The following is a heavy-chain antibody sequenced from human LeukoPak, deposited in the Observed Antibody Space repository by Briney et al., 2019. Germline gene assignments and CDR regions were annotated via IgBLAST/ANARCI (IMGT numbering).Heavy chain of an antibody. Sequence: SETLSLTCAVYGGSFSGYYWSWIRQPPGKGLEWIGYIYYSGSTNYNPSLKSRVTISVDTSKNQFSLKLSSVTAADTAVYYCARGYDSGYYSYFDYWGQGTLVTVSS. CDR3: ARGYDSGYYSYFDY. V-gene: IGHV4-59*01. CDR1: GGSFSGYY. J-gene: IGHJ4*02. D-gene: IGHD3-22*01. CDR2: IYYSGST.